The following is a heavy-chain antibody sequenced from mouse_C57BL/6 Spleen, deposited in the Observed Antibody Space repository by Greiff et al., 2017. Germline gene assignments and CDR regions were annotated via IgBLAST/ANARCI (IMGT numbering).Heavy chain of an antibody. Sequence: VQLQQSVAELVRPGASVKLSCTASGFNINNTYMHWVKQRPEQGLEWIGRIDPANGSTTSAPKFQGKATIAADTSSNTAYLQLSSLTSEDTAIYDRARHDEVSASMDDWGQGTSVTVSS. CDR3: ARHDEVSASMDD. V-gene: IGHV14-3*01. D-gene: IGHD2-12*01. CDR1: GFNINNTY. CDR2: IDPANGST. J-gene: IGHJ4*01.